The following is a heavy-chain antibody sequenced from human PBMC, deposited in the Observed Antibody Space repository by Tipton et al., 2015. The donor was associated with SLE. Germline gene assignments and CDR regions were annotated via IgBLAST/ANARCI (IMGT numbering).Heavy chain of an antibody. Sequence: TLSLTCTVSGGSISSSSYYWGWIRQPPGKGLEWIGSIYYSGSTYYSASLKSRVTISVDTSKNQFSLKLSSVTAADTAVYYCASRILRDGLVRWGQGTLVTVSS. CDR1: GGSISSSSYY. CDR3: ASRILRDGLVR. CDR2: IYYSGST. V-gene: IGHV4-39*07. D-gene: IGHD5-24*01. J-gene: IGHJ4*02.